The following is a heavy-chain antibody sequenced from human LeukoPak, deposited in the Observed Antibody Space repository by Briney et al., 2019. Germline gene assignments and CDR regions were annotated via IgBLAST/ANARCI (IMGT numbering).Heavy chain of an antibody. V-gene: IGHV4-4*07. CDR3: ARDFGYGDYFFDD. J-gene: IGHJ4*02. D-gene: IGHD4-17*01. Sequence: SETLSLTCTVSGGSISSYYWSWIRKPAGEGLEWIGRLHTSGSTHYNPSLKSRVTMSVDTSKNQFYLKLSTVTAADTAVYYCARDFGYGDYFFDDWGQGTLVTVSS. CDR2: LHTSGST. CDR1: GGSISSYY.